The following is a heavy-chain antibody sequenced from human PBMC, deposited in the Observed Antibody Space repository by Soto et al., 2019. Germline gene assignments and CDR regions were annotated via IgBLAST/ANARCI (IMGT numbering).Heavy chain of an antibody. Sequence: QITLKASGPTLVKPTQTLTLTCTFSGFSLNTRAVGVGWIRQAPGKALEWLALINWNDDERYSPSLKDRLTITKDTAKNHVVLTMTNIGPVDTATYYCAHRHDLGGFDIWGQGTAVTVSS. CDR3: AHRHDLGGFDI. J-gene: IGHJ3*02. V-gene: IGHV2-5*01. CDR1: GFSLNTRAVG. CDR2: INWNDDE. D-gene: IGHD2-15*01.